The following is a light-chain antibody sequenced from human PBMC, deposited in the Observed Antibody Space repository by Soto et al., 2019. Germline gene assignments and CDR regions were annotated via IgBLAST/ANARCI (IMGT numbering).Light chain of an antibody. Sequence: EIVLTQSPGTLSLSPGERAILSCRASQSVSSSYLAWYQQKPGQAPRLLFYGASRRATGIPDRFSGSGSGTDFTLTISRLEPEDFAVYYCQQHGSSPPTFGQGTKVEIK. CDR1: QSVSSSY. CDR3: QQHGSSPPT. V-gene: IGKV3-20*01. J-gene: IGKJ1*01. CDR2: GAS.